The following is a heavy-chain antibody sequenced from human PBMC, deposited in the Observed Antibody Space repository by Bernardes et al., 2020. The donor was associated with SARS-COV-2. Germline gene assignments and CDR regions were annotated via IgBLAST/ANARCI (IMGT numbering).Heavy chain of an antibody. Sequence: GGSLRLSCAASGFTFDDYAMHWVRQAPGKGLEWVSGISWNSGSIGYADSVKGRFTISRDNAKNSLYLQMNSLRAEDTALYYCVTAEGASYWGQGTLVTVSS. CDR3: VTAEGASY. V-gene: IGHV3-9*01. J-gene: IGHJ4*02. D-gene: IGHD2-15*01. CDR2: ISWNSGSI. CDR1: GFTFDDYA.